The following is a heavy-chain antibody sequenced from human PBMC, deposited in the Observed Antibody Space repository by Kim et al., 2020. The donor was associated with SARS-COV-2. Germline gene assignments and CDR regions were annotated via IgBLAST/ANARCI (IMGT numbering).Heavy chain of an antibody. CDR3: ARTSELRYIAAADTIDY. CDR1: GYTFTSYA. J-gene: IGHJ4*02. V-gene: IGHV1-3*01. Sequence: ASVKVSCKASGYTFTSYAMHWVRQAPGQRLEWMGWINAGNGNTKYSQKFQGRVTITRDTSASTAYMELSSLRSEDTAVYYCARTSELRYIAAADTIDYWGQGTLVTVSS. CDR2: INAGNGNT. D-gene: IGHD6-13*01.